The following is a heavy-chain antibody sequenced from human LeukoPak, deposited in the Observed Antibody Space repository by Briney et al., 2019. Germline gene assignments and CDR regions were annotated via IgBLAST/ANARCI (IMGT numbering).Heavy chain of an antibody. Sequence: SVKVSCKASGGTFSSYAISWVRQAPGQGLEWMGGIIPIFGTASYAQKFQGRVTITADKSTSTAYMELSSLRSEDTAVYYCARILTGYSYAFDIWGQGTMVTVSS. J-gene: IGHJ3*02. CDR2: IIPIFGTA. V-gene: IGHV1-69*06. D-gene: IGHD3-9*01. CDR1: GGTFSSYA. CDR3: ARILTGYSYAFDI.